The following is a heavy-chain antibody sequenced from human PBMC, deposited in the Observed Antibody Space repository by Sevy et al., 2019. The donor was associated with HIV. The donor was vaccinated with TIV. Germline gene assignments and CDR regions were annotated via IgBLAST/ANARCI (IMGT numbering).Heavy chain of an antibody. CDR3: ARDRGEILSSAFDY. D-gene: IGHD3-16*01. V-gene: IGHV3-30*03. CDR2: ISYDGRNNK. J-gene: IGHJ4*02. Sequence: GGSLRLSCAAFGFTFSDHRMHWVRQAPGKGLEWVAVISYDGRNNKYNVDSVKGRFTISRDNSKNTGYLQMNSLRPEDTAIYYGARDRGEILSSAFDYWGQGTLVTVSS. CDR1: GFTFSDHR.